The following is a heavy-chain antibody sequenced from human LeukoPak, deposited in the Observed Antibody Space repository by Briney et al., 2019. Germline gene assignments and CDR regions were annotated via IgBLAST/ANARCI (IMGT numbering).Heavy chain of an antibody. D-gene: IGHD5-12*01. J-gene: IGHJ6*03. Sequence: SETPSLTCTVSGGSISSYYWSWIRQPAGKGLEWIGRIYTSGSTNYNPSLKSRVTMSVDTSKNQFSLKLSSVTAADTAVYYCARELGWLRGYYYYMDVWGKGTTVTVSS. CDR3: ARELGWLRGYYYYMDV. CDR1: GGSISSYY. CDR2: IYTSGST. V-gene: IGHV4-4*07.